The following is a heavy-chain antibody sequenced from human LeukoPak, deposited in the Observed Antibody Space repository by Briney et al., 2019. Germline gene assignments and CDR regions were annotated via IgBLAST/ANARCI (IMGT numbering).Heavy chain of an antibody. CDR3: ANSGATTLTTWGGTWFDP. V-gene: IGHV4-61*02. D-gene: IGHD4-17*01. CDR2: FYTSGST. Sequence: PSETLSLTCTVSDDSISSGSYFWSWIRQPAGKGLEWIGRFYTSGSTSYNPSLKSRVTISADTSKNQFSLKLTSVTAADTAIYYCANSGATTLTTWGGTWFDPWGQGTLVTVSA. J-gene: IGHJ5*02. CDR1: DDSISSGSYF.